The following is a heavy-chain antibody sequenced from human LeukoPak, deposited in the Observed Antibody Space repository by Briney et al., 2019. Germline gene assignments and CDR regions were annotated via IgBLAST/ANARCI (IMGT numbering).Heavy chain of an antibody. CDR1: GFTFSNYG. J-gene: IGHJ4*02. D-gene: IGHD3-22*01. CDR2: IWYDGSNK. V-gene: IGHV3-33*01. Sequence: GGSLRLSCAASGFTFSNYGMHWVRQAPGKGLEWVAVIWYDGSNKYYADSVKGRFTISRDNSKNTLYLQMNSLRAEDTAVYYCASPLDSSGYYLSYWGQGTLVTVSS. CDR3: ASPLDSSGYYLSY.